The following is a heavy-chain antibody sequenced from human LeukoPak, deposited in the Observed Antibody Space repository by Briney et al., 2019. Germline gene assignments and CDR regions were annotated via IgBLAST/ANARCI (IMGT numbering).Heavy chain of an antibody. CDR3: AKDRGYSSGWSLWYFDY. J-gene: IGHJ4*02. D-gene: IGHD6-19*01. CDR1: GFTFSSYG. V-gene: IGHV3-30*02. Sequence: PGGSLRLSCAASGFTFSSYGMHWVRQAPGKGLEWVAFIRYDGSNKYYADSVKGRFTISRDNSKNTLYPQMNSLRAEDTAVYYCAKDRGYSSGWSLWYFDYWGQGTLVTVSS. CDR2: IRYDGSNK.